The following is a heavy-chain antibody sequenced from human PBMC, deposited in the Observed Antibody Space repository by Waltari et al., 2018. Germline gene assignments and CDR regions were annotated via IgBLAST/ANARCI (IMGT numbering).Heavy chain of an antibody. J-gene: IGHJ4*02. D-gene: IGHD2-21*01. CDR2: IRYDGSNK. V-gene: IGHV3-30*02. CDR1: GFTFSSYG. CDR3: ANYCGGDCFY. Sequence: QVQLVESGGGVVQPGGSLRLSCAASGFTFSSYGMHWVRQAPGKGLEWVAFIRYDGSNKYDADSVKGRFTISRDNSKNTLYLQMNSLRAEDTAVYYCANYCGGDCFYWGQGTLVTVSS.